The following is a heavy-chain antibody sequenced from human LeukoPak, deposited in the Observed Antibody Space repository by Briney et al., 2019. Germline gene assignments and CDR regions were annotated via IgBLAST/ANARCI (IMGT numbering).Heavy chain of an antibody. CDR3: ASNRGTSGWYLGYFDY. J-gene: IGHJ4*02. CDR2: IWYDGSNE. Sequence: GGSLRLSCVVSGFSFGTYSMHWARQVPGKGLEWVAVIWYDGSNEDYADSVKGRFTISRDNSKNTLYLQMNSLRAEDTAVYYCASNRGTSGWYLGYFDYWGQGTLVTVSS. V-gene: IGHV3-30*02. D-gene: IGHD6-19*01. CDR1: GFSFGTYS.